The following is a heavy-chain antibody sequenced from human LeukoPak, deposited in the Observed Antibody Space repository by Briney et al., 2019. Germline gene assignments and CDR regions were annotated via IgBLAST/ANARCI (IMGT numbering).Heavy chain of an antibody. CDR2: IIPIFGTA. D-gene: IGHD2-2*01. V-gene: IGHV1-69*13. J-gene: IGHJ6*03. CDR3: ARGYCSSTSCLGYYYMDV. CDR1: GGTFSSYA. Sequence: ASVKVSCKASGGTFSSYAISWVRQAPGQGLEWMGGIIPIFGTANYAQKFQGRVTITADESTSTAYMELSSLRSEDTAVYYCARGYCSSTSCLGYYYMDVWGKGTTVTISS.